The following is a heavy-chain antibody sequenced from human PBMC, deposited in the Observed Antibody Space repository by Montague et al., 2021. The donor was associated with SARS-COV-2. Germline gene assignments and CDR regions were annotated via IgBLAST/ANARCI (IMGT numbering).Heavy chain of an antibody. D-gene: IGHD3-3*01. CDR3: AREKADFWSGLNGWFDP. V-gene: IGHV4-59*01. Sequence: SETLSLTCTVSGGSISSYYWSWIRRPPGKGLEWIGYIYYSGSTNYNPSLKSRVTISVDTSKNQFSLKLSSVTAADTAVYYCAREKADFWSGLNGWFDPWGQGTLVTVSS. J-gene: IGHJ5*02. CDR2: IYYSGST. CDR1: GGSISSYY.